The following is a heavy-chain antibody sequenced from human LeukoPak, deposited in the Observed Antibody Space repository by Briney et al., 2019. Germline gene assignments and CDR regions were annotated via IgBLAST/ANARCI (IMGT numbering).Heavy chain of an antibody. D-gene: IGHD3-10*01. CDR1: GGSISSYY. CDR3: ARGRYYYGSGSSGNWFDP. Sequence: SETLSLTCTVSGGSISSYYWSWIRQPPGKGLEWIGYIYYSGSTNYNPSLKSRVTISVDTSKNQFSLKLSSVTAADTAVYYCARGRYYYGSGSSGNWFDPWGQGTLVTVSS. V-gene: IGHV4-59*01. J-gene: IGHJ5*02. CDR2: IYYSGST.